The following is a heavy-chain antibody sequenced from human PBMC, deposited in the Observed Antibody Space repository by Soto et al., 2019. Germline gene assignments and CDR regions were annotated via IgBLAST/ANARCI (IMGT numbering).Heavy chain of an antibody. J-gene: IGHJ4*02. D-gene: IGHD1-26*01. Sequence: GGSLRLSCAASGFTFYSSAMSWVRQAPGKGLEWVSAISTTGGDTLYADSVKGRFTISRDNSKNTLYLQMNSLRAEDTAIYYCAKPSGGSYPESRVFDSWGQGTRVTVSS. CDR3: AKPSGGSYPESRVFDS. CDR1: GFTFYSSA. CDR2: ISTTGGDT. V-gene: IGHV3-23*01.